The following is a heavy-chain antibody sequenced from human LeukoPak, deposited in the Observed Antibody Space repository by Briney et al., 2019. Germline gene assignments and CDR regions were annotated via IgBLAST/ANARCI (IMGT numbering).Heavy chain of an antibody. V-gene: IGHV4-34*01. CDR1: GGSFSGYY. J-gene: IGHJ5*02. Sequence: SETLSLTCAVYGGSFSGYYWSWIRQPPGKGLEWIGEINHSGSTNYNPSLKSRVTISVDTFKNQFSLKLSSVTAADTAVYYCARDRVYDFWSGYPNWFDPWGQGTLATVSS. D-gene: IGHD3-3*01. CDR3: ARDRVYDFWSGYPNWFDP. CDR2: INHSGST.